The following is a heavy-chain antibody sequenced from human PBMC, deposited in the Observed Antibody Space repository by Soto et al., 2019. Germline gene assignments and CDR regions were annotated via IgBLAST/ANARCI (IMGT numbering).Heavy chain of an antibody. CDR1: GFTFSSYA. V-gene: IGHV3-30-3*01. D-gene: IGHD4-17*01. CDR2: ISYDGSNK. Sequence: QVQLVESGGGVVQPGRSLRLSCAASGFTFSSYAMHWVRQAPGKGLEWVAVISYDGSNKYYADSVKGRFTISRDNSKNTLYLQMNSLRAEDTAVYYCARDRDRTTVNWFDPWGQGTLVTVSS. J-gene: IGHJ5*02. CDR3: ARDRDRTTVNWFDP.